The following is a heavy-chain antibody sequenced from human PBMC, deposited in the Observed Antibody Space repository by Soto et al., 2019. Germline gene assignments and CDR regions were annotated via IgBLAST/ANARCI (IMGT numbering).Heavy chain of an antibody. CDR1: GFSLSTSGEG. CDR3: ARRLRHSGTSWDAGAFDI. Sequence: QITLQESAPVLVRPTETLKLTCTYSGFSLSTSGEGVGWVRQSPGKALEWLAVIYWDDDKRYMPSLKNRLSITKDTARRQVVLAMTHMLPMNTGTYYCARRLRHSGTSWDAGAFDIWGHGTAVAV. CDR2: IYWDDDK. D-gene: IGHD1-26*01. J-gene: IGHJ3*02. V-gene: IGHV2-5*02.